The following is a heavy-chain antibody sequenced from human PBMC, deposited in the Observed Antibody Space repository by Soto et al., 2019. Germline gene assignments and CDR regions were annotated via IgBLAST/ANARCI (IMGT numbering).Heavy chain of an antibody. CDR1: GFSLSTHGVG. D-gene: IGHD2-15*01. V-gene: IGHV2-5*02. J-gene: IGHJ5*01. Sequence: QITLKESGPTLVKPTQTLTLTCTFSGFSLSTHGVGVGWIRQPAGKALEWLALIYWDDDKRYSASLNSRLTITKDTSKNQVVLTMTNVDPVDTATYYCAHAMLYCTGGSCSTWFESWGRGTLVTVSS. CDR3: AHAMLYCTGGSCSTWFES. CDR2: IYWDDDK.